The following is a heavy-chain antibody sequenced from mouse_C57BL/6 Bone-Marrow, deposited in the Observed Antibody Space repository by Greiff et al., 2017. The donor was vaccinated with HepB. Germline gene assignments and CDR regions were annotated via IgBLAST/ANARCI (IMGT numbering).Heavy chain of an antibody. CDR1: GFTFSSYG. J-gene: IGHJ1*03. Sequence: DVQLQESGGDLVKPGGSLKLSCAASGFTFSSYGMSWVRQTPDKRLEWVATISSGGSYTYYPDSVKGRFTISRDNAKNTLSLQMSSLKSEDTAMYYCAIGTVEGRWYFDVWGTGTTVTVSS. V-gene: IGHV5-6*01. CDR2: ISSGGSYT. CDR3: AIGTVEGRWYFDV. D-gene: IGHD1-1*01.